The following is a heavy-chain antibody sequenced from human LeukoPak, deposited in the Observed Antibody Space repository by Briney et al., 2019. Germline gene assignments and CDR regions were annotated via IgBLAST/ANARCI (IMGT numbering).Heavy chain of an antibody. CDR2: INHSGST. D-gene: IGHD6-19*01. J-gene: IGHJ5*02. CDR1: GGSFSGYY. V-gene: IGHV4-34*01. CDR3: ARAPISSGWYGTGDWFDP. Sequence: SETLSLTCAVYGGSFSGYYWSWIRQPPGKGLEWIGEINHSGSTNYNTSLKSRVTISVDTSKNQFSLKLSSVTATDTAVYYCARAPISSGWYGTGDWFDPWGQGTLVTVSS.